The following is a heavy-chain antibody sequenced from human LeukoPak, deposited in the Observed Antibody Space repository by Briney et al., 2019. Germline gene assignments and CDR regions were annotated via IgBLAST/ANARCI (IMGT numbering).Heavy chain of an antibody. CDR3: ARGGFTYGPATLGALDI. D-gene: IGHD5-18*01. V-gene: IGHV3-74*01. CDR2: ISADGRMT. Sequence: GGSLRLFCAASGFTFTHYWMHWLRQAPGKGLVWLSRISADGRMTDYEDSVKGRFTVSRDNAKNTLYLQMNRVRAEDTAVYYCARGGFTYGPATLGALDIWGQGTMVPVSS. J-gene: IGHJ3*02. CDR1: GFTFTHYW.